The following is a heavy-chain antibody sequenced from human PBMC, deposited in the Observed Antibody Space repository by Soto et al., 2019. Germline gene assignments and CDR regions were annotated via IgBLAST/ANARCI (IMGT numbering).Heavy chain of an antibody. CDR3: AKSEGCSFAI. CDR1: GLSFSSHW. V-gene: IGHV3-7*01. Sequence: EVQLVESGGGLVQPGGSLRLSCAASGLSFSSHWMGWVRQAPGRGLEWVANIRQDGGEEQDSDSVKGRFTLSRDNVKNSLYLQITGRRVGNTDVYYCAKSEGCSFAIRGHGTMVTISS. J-gene: IGHJ3*02. CDR2: IRQDGGEE.